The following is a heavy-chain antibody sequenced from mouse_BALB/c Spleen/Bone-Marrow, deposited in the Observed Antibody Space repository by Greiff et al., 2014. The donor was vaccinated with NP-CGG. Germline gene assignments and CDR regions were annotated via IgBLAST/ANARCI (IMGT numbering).Heavy chain of an antibody. CDR1: GFFFSNYG. D-gene: IGHD2-4*01. Sequence: EVMLVESGGGLVKSGGSLKLSCAASGFFFSNYGMSWVRQTPEKRLEWVATISGDGRYTFYSDSVKGRFTISRDNAKNNLYLQLSSLRSEDTALYYCARHAYYDQTEVSFVYWGQGTLVTVSA. CDR2: ISGDGRYT. CDR3: ARHAYYDQTEVSFVY. V-gene: IGHV5-9-2*01. J-gene: IGHJ3*01.